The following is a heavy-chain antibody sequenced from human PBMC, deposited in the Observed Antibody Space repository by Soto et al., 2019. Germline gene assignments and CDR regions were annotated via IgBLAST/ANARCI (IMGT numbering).Heavy chain of an antibody. CDR3: GKVLIGATRHADVDS. CDR1: GVSLNSGHYY. J-gene: IGHJ4*02. Sequence: PSETLSLTCSVSGVSLNSGHYYWVWVRESPGEGLAWIASVYYDESTYYNPSLKSRVTISIDKPRNQFSLTLKSVTAADTAVYYCGKVLIGATRHADVDSWGQGARVTVSS. V-gene: IGHV4-39*01. CDR2: VYYDEST. D-gene: IGHD2-15*01.